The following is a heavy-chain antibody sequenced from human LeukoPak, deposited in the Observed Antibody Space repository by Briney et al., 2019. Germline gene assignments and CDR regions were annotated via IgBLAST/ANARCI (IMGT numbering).Heavy chain of an antibody. CDR2: ISPNTGDT. CDR1: GYTFTSYY. V-gene: IGHV1-2*02. CDR3: AMPGIAGSSSFGY. Sequence: ASVKVSCKASGYTFTSYYVHWVRQAPGQGLEWMGWISPNTGDTNYAQKFQGRVTMTRDTSITTAYVELSRLTSDDTAVYYCAMPGIAGSSSFGYWGQGTLVTVSS. J-gene: IGHJ4*02. D-gene: IGHD6-6*01.